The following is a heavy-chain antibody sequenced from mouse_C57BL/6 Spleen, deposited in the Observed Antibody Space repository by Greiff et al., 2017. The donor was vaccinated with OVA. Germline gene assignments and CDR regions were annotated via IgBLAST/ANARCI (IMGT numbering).Heavy chain of an antibody. CDR2: IRNKANGYTT. D-gene: IGHD1-1*01. CDR3: ARIITTKDRYYYAMDY. V-gene: IGHV7-3*01. CDR1: GFTFTDYY. Sequence: EVQLVESGGGLVQPGGSLSLSCAASGFTFTDYYMSWVRQPPGKALEWLGFIRNKANGYTTEYSASVKGRFTISRDNSQSILYLQMNALRAEDSATYYCARIITTKDRYYYAMDYWGQGTSVTVSS. J-gene: IGHJ4*01.